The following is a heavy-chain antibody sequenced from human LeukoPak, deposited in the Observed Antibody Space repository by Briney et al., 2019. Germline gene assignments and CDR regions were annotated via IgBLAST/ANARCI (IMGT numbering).Heavy chain of an antibody. CDR2: ISAYNGNT. V-gene: IGHV1-18*01. CDR3: AREQVVVAAQIDY. D-gene: IGHD2-15*01. J-gene: IGHJ4*02. CDR1: GYTFTSYG. Sequence: ASVKVSCKASGYTFTSYGISWVRQAPGQGLEWMGWISAYNGNTNYAQKLQGRVTMTTDTSTSTVYMELSSLRSEDTAVYYCAREQVVVAAQIDYWGQGTLVTASS.